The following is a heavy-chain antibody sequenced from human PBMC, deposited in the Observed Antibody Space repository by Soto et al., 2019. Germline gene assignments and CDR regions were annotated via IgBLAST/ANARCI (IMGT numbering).Heavy chain of an antibody. CDR1: GFTFSSYD. CDR2: ISGSGDVT. D-gene: IGHD1-1*01. V-gene: IGHV3-23*01. J-gene: IGHJ4*02. CDR3: APTGFDY. Sequence: EVQLLESGGGLAQPGGSLRLSCAASGFTFSSYDLSWVRQAPGKGLEWVSLISGSGDVTTYADSVKGRFTISRDNSKNTLYLQMNSLRAEDTAVYCCAPTGFDYWGQGTLVTVSS.